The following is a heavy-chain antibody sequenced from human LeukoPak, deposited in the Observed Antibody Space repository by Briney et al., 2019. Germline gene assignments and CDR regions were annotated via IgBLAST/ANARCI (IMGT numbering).Heavy chain of an antibody. J-gene: IGHJ4*02. D-gene: IGHD3-10*01. CDR1: GFTFSSHA. V-gene: IGHV3-23*01. CDR3: AKDDGFY. CDR2: ISGSGGRA. Sequence: GGSLRLSCAASGFTFSSHAMSWVRQAPGKGLEWVSAISGSGGRAYHADSVKGRFTISRDNSKDTLYLQMNSLRAEDTAVYYCAKDDGFYWGQGTLVTVSS.